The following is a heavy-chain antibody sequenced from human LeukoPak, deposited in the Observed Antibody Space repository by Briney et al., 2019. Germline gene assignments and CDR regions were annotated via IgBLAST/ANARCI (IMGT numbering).Heavy chain of an antibody. J-gene: IGHJ4*02. Sequence: PGGSLRLSCAAAGFTFSSYSMNWVRQAPGKGLEWVSSISSSSSYIYYADSVKGRFTISRDNAKNSLYLQMNSLRAEDTAVYYCARGQRYSSSWYVGYWGQGTLVTVSS. V-gene: IGHV3-21*01. CDR1: GFTFSSYS. D-gene: IGHD6-13*01. CDR3: ARGQRYSSSWYVGY. CDR2: ISSSSSYI.